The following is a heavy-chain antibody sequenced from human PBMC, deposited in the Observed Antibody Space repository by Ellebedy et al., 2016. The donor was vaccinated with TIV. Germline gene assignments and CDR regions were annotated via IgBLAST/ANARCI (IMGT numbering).Heavy chain of an antibody. CDR1: GGTFGNYP. CDR2: INMNTGNP. V-gene: IGHV7-4-1*02. J-gene: IGHJ6*03. Sequence: ASVKVSCKASGGTFGNYPINWVRQAPGQGLEWLGWINMNTGNPTYAQGFTGRFVFSLDTSVSTAYLQISSLKAEDTAVYYCARDSRYNWNDWDYYHMDVWGKGTTVTVSS. D-gene: IGHD1-1*01. CDR3: ARDSRYNWNDWDYYHMDV.